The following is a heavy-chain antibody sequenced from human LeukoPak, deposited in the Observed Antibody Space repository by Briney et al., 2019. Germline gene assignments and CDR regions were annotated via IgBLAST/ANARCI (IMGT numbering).Heavy chain of an antibody. J-gene: IGHJ4*02. CDR2: IYYSGST. CDR1: GGSISSGGYY. CDR3: ARDVTIFGGNFDY. V-gene: IGHV4-31*03. D-gene: IGHD3-3*01. Sequence: PSQTLSLTCTVSGGSISSGGYYWSWIRQHPGKGLEWIGYIYYSGSTYYNPSLKSRVTISVDTSKNQFSLKLSSVTAADTAVYYCARDVTIFGGNFDYWGQGTLVTVSS.